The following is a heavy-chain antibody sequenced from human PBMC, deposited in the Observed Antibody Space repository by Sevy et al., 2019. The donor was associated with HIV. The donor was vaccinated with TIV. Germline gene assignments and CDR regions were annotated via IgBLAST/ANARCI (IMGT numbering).Heavy chain of an antibody. CDR3: ARDGGFCSGGTCYDVFDI. CDR1: GFPFGTYW. D-gene: IGHD2-15*01. Sequence: GGSRRPSCAASGFPFGTYWRTWVRQAPGKGREWWANKKQEGREKYYVDPVTGRFTISRDNAKNSLHLQMNSLRAEDTAVYYCARDGGFCSGGTCYDVFDIWGQGTMVTVSS. V-gene: IGHV3-7*01. CDR2: KKQEGREK. J-gene: IGHJ3*02.